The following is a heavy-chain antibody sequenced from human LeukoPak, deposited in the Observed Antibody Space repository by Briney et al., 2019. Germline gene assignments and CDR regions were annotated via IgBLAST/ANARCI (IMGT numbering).Heavy chain of an antibody. D-gene: IGHD6-25*01. CDR3: AKQSVSGYTSGWVWYFDL. CDR2: ISGSGGTT. V-gene: IGHV3-23*01. J-gene: IGHJ2*01. Sequence: GGSLRLSRAASGFTFGNYAMSWVRQAPGKGLEWVSAISGSGGTTYYAESVRGRFSISRDNSDNTLFLQMNSLRAEDTAVYYCAKQSVSGYTSGWVWYFDLWGRGTLVTVSS. CDR1: GFTFGNYA.